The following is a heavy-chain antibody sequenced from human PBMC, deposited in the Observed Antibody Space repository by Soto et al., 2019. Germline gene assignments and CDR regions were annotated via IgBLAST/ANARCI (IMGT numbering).Heavy chain of an antibody. CDR3: ARGIAAAAD. D-gene: IGHD6-13*01. V-gene: IGHV3-7*04. Sequence: GGSLSLSCAASGFTFSSYWTSWVRQAPGKGLEWVANIKQDGSEKYYVDSVKGRFTISRHNAKNSLYLQMNRLRAEDTVVYYCARGIAAAADWGQATLVTVSS. J-gene: IGHJ4*02. CDR2: IKQDGSEK. CDR1: GFTFSSYW.